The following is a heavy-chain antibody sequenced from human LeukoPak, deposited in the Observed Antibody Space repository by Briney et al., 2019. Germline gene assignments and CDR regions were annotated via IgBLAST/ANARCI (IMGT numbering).Heavy chain of an antibody. D-gene: IGHD6-6*01. CDR1: GFTFSDYY. CDR2: ISSSSSST. V-gene: IGHV3-11*06. CDR3: ATLAARPYYFDY. Sequence: GGSLRLSCAATGFTFSDYYMSWVRQAPGKGLEWVSYISSSSSSTNYADSVRGRFTISRDNAKNSLYLQMNSLRAEDTAVYYCATLAARPYYFDYWGQGTLVTVSS. J-gene: IGHJ4*02.